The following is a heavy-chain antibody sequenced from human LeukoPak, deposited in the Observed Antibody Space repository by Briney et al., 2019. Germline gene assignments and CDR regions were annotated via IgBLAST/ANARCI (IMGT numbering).Heavy chain of an antibody. D-gene: IGHD3-16*01. CDR1: GFTFSTYW. V-gene: IGHV3-74*01. Sequence: GGSLRLSCAASGFTFSTYWMHWVRQAPGKRLVWVAQINGDGSDTSYADSMKGRFTISRDNAKNTLYLHINSLRAEDTSVFYCVRGAYYFYGMDVWGQGTTVTASS. CDR2: INGDGSDT. J-gene: IGHJ6*02. CDR3: VRGAYYFYGMDV.